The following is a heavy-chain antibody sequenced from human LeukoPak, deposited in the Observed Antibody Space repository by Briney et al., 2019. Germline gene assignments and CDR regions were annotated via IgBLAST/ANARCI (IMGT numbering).Heavy chain of an antibody. D-gene: IGHD3-9*01. CDR1: GFIFSTYS. Sequence: GGSLRLSCAASGFIFSTYSMHWVRQAPGKGLEWVAVISYDGNNQYYADSVEGRFTISRDNSKNTLYVQMSSLRAEDTAVYYCARESYFTLYDREYGTLTGYNALDAWGQGTTVTVSS. V-gene: IGHV3-30*04. CDR2: ISYDGNNQ. CDR3: ARESYFTLYDREYGTLTGYNALDA. J-gene: IGHJ6*02.